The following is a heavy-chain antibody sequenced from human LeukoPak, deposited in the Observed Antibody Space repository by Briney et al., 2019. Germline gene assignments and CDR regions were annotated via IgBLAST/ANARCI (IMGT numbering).Heavy chain of an antibody. CDR1: GGSISSYY. Sequence: PSETLSLTCTVSGGSISSYYWSWIRQPPGKGLEWIGHIYYSGSTNYNPSLKSRVTISVDTSKNQFSLKLSSVTAADTAVYYCARASPDYGDRYYCDYWGQGTRVTVPS. CDR3: ARASPDYGDRYYCDY. J-gene: IGHJ4*02. V-gene: IGHV4-59*12. CDR2: IYYSGST. D-gene: IGHD4-17*01.